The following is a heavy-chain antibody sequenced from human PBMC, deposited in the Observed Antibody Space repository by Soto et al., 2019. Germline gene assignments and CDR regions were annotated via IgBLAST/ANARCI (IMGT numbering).Heavy chain of an antibody. J-gene: IGHJ6*02. CDR1: GFTFSSYA. Sequence: GGSLRLSCAASGFTFSSYAMSWVRQAPGKGLEWVSAISGSGGSTYYADSVEGRFTISRDNSKNTLYLQMNSLRAEDTAVYYCISRAPTYYDFWSGHDDYYYYYGMDVWGQGTTVTVSS. V-gene: IGHV3-23*01. CDR2: ISGSGGST. CDR3: ISRAPTYYDFWSGHDDYYYYYGMDV. D-gene: IGHD3-3*01.